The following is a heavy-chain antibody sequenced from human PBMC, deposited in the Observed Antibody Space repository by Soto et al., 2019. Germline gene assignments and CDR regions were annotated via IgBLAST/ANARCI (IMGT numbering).Heavy chain of an antibody. V-gene: IGHV4-4*02. CDR1: GGSISSSNW. D-gene: IGHD3-10*01. J-gene: IGHJ4*02. CDR3: ARRWGEGRVDY. Sequence: QVQLQESGPGLVKPSGTLSLTCAVSGGSISSSNWWSWVRQPPGKGLQWIGEIYHSGSTNYILSPRCRVTISVDKSRNQFSLKLSSVTAADTAVYYCARRWGEGRVDYWGQGTLVTVSS. CDR2: IYHSGST.